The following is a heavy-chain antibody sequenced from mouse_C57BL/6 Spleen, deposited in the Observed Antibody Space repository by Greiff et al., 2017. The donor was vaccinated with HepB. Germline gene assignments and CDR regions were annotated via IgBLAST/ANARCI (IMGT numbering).Heavy chain of an antibody. V-gene: IGHV14-4*01. Sequence: VQLQQSGAELVRPGASVKLSCTASGFNIKDDYMHWVKQRPEQGLEWIGWIDPENGDTEYASKFQGKATITADTSSNTAYLQLSSLTSEDTAVYYCTTLCYGNRAYAMDYWGQGTSVTVSS. CDR1: GFNIKDDY. D-gene: IGHD1-1*01. J-gene: IGHJ4*01. CDR3: TTLCYGNRAYAMDY. CDR2: IDPENGDT.